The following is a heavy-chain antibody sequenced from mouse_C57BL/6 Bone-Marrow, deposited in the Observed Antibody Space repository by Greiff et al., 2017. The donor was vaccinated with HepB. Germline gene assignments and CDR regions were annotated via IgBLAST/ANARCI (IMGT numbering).Heavy chain of an antibody. CDR3: ARQVYYGNYDAMDY. V-gene: IGHV5-12*01. J-gene: IGHJ4*01. CDR2: ISNGGGST. CDR1: GFTFSDYY. Sequence: EVKLEESGGGLVQPGGSLKLSCAASGFTFSDYYMYWVRQTPEKRLEWVAYISNGGGSTYYPDTVKGRFTISRDNAKNTLYLQMSRLKSEDTAMYYCARQVYYGNYDAMDYWGQGTSVTVSS. D-gene: IGHD2-1*01.